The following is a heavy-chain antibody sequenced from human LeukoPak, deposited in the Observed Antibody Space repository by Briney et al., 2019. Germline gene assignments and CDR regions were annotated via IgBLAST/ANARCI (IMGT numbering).Heavy chain of an antibody. CDR1: GFTFSSYS. V-gene: IGHV3-21*01. D-gene: IGHD1-14*01. CDR3: ARANLESRDHSFDY. CDR2: ISSSSSCI. Sequence: GGSLRLSCAASGFTFSSYSMNWVRQAPGKGLEWVSSISSSSSCIYYADSVKGRFTISRDNAKNSLYLQMNSLRAEDTAVYYCARANLESRDHSFDYWGQGTLVTVSS. J-gene: IGHJ4*02.